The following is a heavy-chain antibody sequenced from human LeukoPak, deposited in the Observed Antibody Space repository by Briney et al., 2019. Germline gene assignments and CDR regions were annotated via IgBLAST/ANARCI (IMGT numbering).Heavy chain of an antibody. V-gene: IGHV3-23*01. CDR1: GFTFSSYA. Sequence: SGGSLRLSCAASGFTFSSYAMSWVRQAPGEGLEWVSAISGSGGSTYYADSVKGRFTISRDNSKNTLYLQMNSLRAEDTAVYYCAKDRHSSSWHITYLIDYWGQGTLVTVSS. CDR2: ISGSGGST. J-gene: IGHJ4*02. D-gene: IGHD6-13*01. CDR3: AKDRHSSSWHITYLIDY.